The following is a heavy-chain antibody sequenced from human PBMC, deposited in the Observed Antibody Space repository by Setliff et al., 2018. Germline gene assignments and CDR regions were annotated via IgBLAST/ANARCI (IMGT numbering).Heavy chain of an antibody. CDR3: ARGERRLATPQLWLDYYYYVDV. CDR1: GGSFSGYY. D-gene: IGHD5-18*01. Sequence: PSETLSLTCAVYGGSFSGYYWSWIRQPPGKGLEWIGEINHSGSTNYNPSLKSRVTISVDTSKNQFSLKLSSVTAADTAVYYCARGERRLATPQLWLDYYYYVDVWGKGTTVTVS. V-gene: IGHV4-34*01. CDR2: INHSGST. J-gene: IGHJ6*03.